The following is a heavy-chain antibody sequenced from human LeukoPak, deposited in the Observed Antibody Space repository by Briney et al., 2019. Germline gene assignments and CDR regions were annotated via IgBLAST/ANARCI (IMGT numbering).Heavy chain of an antibody. CDR2: ISYDGSNK. J-gene: IGHJ4*02. Sequence: GGSLRLSCAASGFTFSSYGMHWVRQAPGKGLEWVAVISYDGSNKYYADSVKGRFTISRDNSKNTLYLQMNSLRAEDTAVYYCAKPYYYGSGSYYNEAGDYWGQGTLVTVSS. CDR1: GFTFSSYG. CDR3: AKPYYYGSGSYYNEAGDY. V-gene: IGHV3-30*18. D-gene: IGHD3-10*01.